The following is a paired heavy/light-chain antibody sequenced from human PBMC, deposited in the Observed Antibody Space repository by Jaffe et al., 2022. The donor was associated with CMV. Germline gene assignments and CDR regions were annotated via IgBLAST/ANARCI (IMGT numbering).Heavy chain of an antibody. J-gene: IGHJ4*02. CDR1: GFTTRDPA. CDR2: IYWDSSRK. Sequence: EKQVVESGGALVQPGRSLRLSCTASGFTTRDPAMHWVRQAPGKGLEWVSGIYWDSSRKGYADSVKGRFTISRDDAKNSLYLQMNNLREEDTALYYCIKEELPGGADFWGQGTLVTVSS. V-gene: IGHV3-9*02. D-gene: IGHD3-10*01. CDR3: IKEELPGGADF.
Light chain of an antibody. CDR2: KVS. V-gene: IGKV2-30*01. CDR3: MQATHWPYT. J-gene: IGKJ2*01. CDR1: QSLVYGNGNIY. Sequence: DAVMTQSPLSLPVTLGQPASISCRSSQSLVYGNGNIYLNWFQQRPGHSPRRLIYKVSNRDSGVPDRFSGSGSGTDFTLKISRVEAEDVGVYYCMQATHWPYTFGQGTKLEIK.